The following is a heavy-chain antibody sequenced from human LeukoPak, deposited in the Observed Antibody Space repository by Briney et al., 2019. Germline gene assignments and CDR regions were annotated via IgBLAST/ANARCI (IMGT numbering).Heavy chain of an antibody. CDR1: GFIFSDYS. V-gene: IGHV3-48*02. CDR2: MNSNSTTR. D-gene: IGHD3-10*01. J-gene: IGHJ6*02. CDR3: ARYFGDHQGMDV. Sequence: GGSLRLSWAAPGFIFSDYSMNWVRQAPGKGLEWVSHMNSNSTTRYYADSVKGRFTISRYNVKNTLYLQMNSLRDEDPAVYYCARYFGDHQGMDVWGQGTTVTVSS.